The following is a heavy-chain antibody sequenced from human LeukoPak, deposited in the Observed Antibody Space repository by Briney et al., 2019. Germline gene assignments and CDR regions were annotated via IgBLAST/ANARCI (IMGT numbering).Heavy chain of an antibody. CDR2: IYYSGST. V-gene: IGHV4-4*02. D-gene: IGHD2-21*01. CDR1: GGSISSSNW. CDR3: ARGSKGEKHWFDP. Sequence: PSETLSLTCAVSGGSISSSNWWSWVRQPPGKGLEWIGEIYYSGSTNYNPSLKSRVTISVDTSKNQFSLKLSSVTAADTAVYYCARGSKGEKHWFDPWGQGTLVTVSS. J-gene: IGHJ5*02.